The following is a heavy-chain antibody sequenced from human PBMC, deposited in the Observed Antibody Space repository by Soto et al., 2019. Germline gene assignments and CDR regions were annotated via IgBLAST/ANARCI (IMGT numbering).Heavy chain of an antibody. J-gene: IGHJ3*02. CDR1: GFTFSSYG. D-gene: IGHD7-27*01. V-gene: IGHV3-30*18. CDR2: ISYDGSNK. CDR3: ANWGSEITGPDAFDS. Sequence: QVQLVESGGGVVQPGRSLRLSCAASGFTFSSYGMHWVRQAPGKGLEWVAVISYDGSNKYYADSVKGRFTISRDNSKNTLYLQMNSLRAEDTAVYYCANWGSEITGPDAFDSWGQGTMVTVSS.